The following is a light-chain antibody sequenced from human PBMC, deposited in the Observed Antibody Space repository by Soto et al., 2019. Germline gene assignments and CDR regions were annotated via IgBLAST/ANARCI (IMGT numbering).Light chain of an antibody. Sequence: EIVLTQSPATLSLSPGERATLSCRASQRITTYLAWYQQKPGQAPRLLIYDASNRATGIPARFSGSESGTDFTLTISSLEPEDVAFYYCQQRTGWPLTFGGGTKVEIK. CDR1: QRITTY. CDR2: DAS. J-gene: IGKJ4*01. CDR3: QQRTGWPLT. V-gene: IGKV3-11*01.